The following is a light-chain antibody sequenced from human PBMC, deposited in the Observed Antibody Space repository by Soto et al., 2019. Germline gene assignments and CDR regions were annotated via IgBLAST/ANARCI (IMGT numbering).Light chain of an antibody. CDR3: QQYNSYST. V-gene: IGKV1-5*01. J-gene: IGKJ1*01. Sequence: DIQMTQSPSTLSASVGDRVTITCRASQSIGTWLAWYQQKVGGAPNLLIYDASRLESGVPSRFSGSGSETEFTLTISSLQPDDFATYYCQQYNSYSTFGPGTKEEIK. CDR2: DAS. CDR1: QSIGTW.